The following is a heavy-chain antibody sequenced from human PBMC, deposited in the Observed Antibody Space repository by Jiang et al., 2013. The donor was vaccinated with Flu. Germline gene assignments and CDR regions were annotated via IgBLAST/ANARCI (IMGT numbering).Heavy chain of an antibody. J-gene: IGHJ4*02. Sequence: KPTQTLTLTCTLSGFSLNTTGVGVAWIRQAPGQALEWLGIIYWDDEKRYSPSLSSRATISEATSKNQVVLTITNMDPVDTATYFCAHGRRAASRRGWFRDLSPRLYAFDFWGQGTLVTVSS. CDR3: AHGRRAASRRGWFRDLSPRLYAFDF. CDR2: IYWDDEK. CDR1: GFSLNTTGVG. D-gene: IGHD3-10*01. V-gene: IGHV2-5*02.